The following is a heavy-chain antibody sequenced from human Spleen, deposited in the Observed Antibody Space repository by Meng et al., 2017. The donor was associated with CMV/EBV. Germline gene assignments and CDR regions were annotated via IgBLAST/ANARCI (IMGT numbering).Heavy chain of an antibody. CDR1: GFTFSSYW. V-gene: IGHV3-30*03. CDR2: ISYDGSNK. D-gene: IGHD2-2*02. Sequence: GESLKIPCAASGFTFSSYWMSWVRQAPGKGLEWVAVISYDGSNKYYADYVKGRFTISRDNSKNTLYLQMNNLRAEDTAVYYCARVSGYCSSTSCYRPFDYWGQGTLVTVSS. CDR3: ARVSGYCSSTSCYRPFDY. J-gene: IGHJ4*02.